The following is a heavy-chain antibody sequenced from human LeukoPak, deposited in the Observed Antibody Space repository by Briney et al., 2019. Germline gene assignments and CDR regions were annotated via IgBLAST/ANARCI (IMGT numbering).Heavy chain of an antibody. CDR3: ARDGLNYYGSGSFSPYYYYGMDV. V-gene: IGHV3-74*01. D-gene: IGHD3-10*01. Sequence: ADSVKGRFTISRDNAKNTLYLQMNSLRAEDTAVYYCARDGLNYYGSGSFSPYYYYGMDVWGQGTTVTVSS. J-gene: IGHJ6*02.